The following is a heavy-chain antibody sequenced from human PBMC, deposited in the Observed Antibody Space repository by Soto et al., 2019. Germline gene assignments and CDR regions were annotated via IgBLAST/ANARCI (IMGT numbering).Heavy chain of an antibody. CDR2: IYYNGNT. CDR3: ARDSGAILRFLEWAFLS. D-gene: IGHD3-3*01. J-gene: IGHJ5*02. Sequence: PSETLSLTCTVSGGSISSSNYFWAWIRQHPGKGLEWVGSIYYNGNTYYNPSLKSRVTISVDTSKNQFSLKLSSVTAADTAEYYCARDSGAILRFLEWAFLSWGQGTWVTVSS. CDR1: GGSISSSNYF. V-gene: IGHV4-39*02.